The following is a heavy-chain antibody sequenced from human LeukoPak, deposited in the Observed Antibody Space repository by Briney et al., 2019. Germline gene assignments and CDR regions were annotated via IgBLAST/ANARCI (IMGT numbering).Heavy chain of an antibody. CDR2: ITSSSSFI. V-gene: IGHV3-21*01. CDR1: GFTFRSYS. CDR3: ARDMPGRDCSGGSCYGYGLDV. Sequence: GGSLRLSCAASGFTFRSYSMNWVRQAPGKGLEWVCSITSSSSFIYHAESMKGRFTISRDNAKNSLYLQMNSLRAEGTAVYYCARDMPGRDCSGGSCYGYGLDVWGQGTTVIVSS. D-gene: IGHD2-15*01. J-gene: IGHJ6*02.